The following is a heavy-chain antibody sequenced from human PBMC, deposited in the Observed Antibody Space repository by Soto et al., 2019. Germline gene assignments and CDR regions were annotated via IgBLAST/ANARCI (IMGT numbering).Heavy chain of an antibody. J-gene: IGHJ4*02. CDR1: GFTFSSYG. CDR3: AKDSPAGGFDY. CDR2: ISYDGSKK. V-gene: IGHV3-30*18. Sequence: QVQLVESGGGVVQPGRSLRLSCAASGFTFSSYGMHWVRQAPGKGLEWVAVISYDGSKKYYADSVKGRFTISRDNSKNTLYLQMNSLRAEDTAVYYCAKDSPAGGFDYWGQGTLVTVSS. D-gene: IGHD3-10*01.